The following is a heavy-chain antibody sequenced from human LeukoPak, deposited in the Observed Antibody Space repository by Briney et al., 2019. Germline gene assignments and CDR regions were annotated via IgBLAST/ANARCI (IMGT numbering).Heavy chain of an antibody. J-gene: IGHJ4*02. D-gene: IGHD5-12*01. CDR3: AGVRGYSGSFDY. V-gene: IGHV4-59*08. Sequence: PSETLFLTCTVSGGSISSYYWSWIRQPPGKGLEWIGYIYYSGSTNYNPSLKSRVTISVDTSKNQFSLKLSSVTAADTAVYYCAGVRGYSGSFDYWGQGTLVTVSS. CDR1: GGSISSYY. CDR2: IYYSGST.